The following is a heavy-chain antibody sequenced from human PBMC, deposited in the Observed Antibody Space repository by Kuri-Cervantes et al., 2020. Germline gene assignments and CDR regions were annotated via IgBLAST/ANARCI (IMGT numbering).Heavy chain of an antibody. CDR3: ARGPLGYSYVDY. V-gene: IGHV1-24*01. CDR1: GYTLTELS. Sequence: ASVKVSCKVSGYTLTELSMHWVRQAPGKGLEWMGGFDPEDGETIYAQKFQGRVTMTRNTSISTAYMELSSLRSEDTAVYYCARGPLGYSYVDYWGQGTLVTVSS. CDR2: FDPEDGET. J-gene: IGHJ4*02. D-gene: IGHD5-18*01.